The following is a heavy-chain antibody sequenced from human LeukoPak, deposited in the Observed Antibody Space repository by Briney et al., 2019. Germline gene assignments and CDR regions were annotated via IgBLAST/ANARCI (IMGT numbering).Heavy chain of an antibody. Sequence: GASVKVSCNASGYTFTSYGISWVRQAPGQGLEWMGGIIPIFGTANYAQKFQGRVTITADKSTSTAYMELSSLRSEDTAVYYCARAALNDYGDYDVYYYYMDVWGKGTTVTVSS. CDR1: GYTFTSYG. D-gene: IGHD4-17*01. J-gene: IGHJ6*03. CDR3: ARAALNDYGDYDVYYYYMDV. CDR2: IIPIFGTA. V-gene: IGHV1-69*06.